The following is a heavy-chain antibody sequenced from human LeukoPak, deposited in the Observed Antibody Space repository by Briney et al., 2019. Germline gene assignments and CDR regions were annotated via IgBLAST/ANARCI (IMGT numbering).Heavy chain of an antibody. J-gene: IGHJ5*02. D-gene: IGHD3-10*01. V-gene: IGHV4-39*01. Sequence: SETLSLTCTVSGGSISSSSYYWGWSRQPPGKGREWIGSIYYSGSTCYNPALKGRVTISVDTAKNQFALKLRSVTAADTAVYYCARGGPMVRGVTDNWFDPWGQGTLVTVSS. CDR3: ARGGPMVRGVTDNWFDP. CDR2: IYYSGST. CDR1: GGSISSSSYY.